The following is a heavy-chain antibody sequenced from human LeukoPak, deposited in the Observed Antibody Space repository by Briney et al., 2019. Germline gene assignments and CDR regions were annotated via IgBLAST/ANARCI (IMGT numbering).Heavy chain of an antibody. CDR1: GFTFSSYW. V-gene: IGHV3-48*04. J-gene: IGHJ4*02. Sequence: GGSLRLSCAASGFTFSSYWMSWVRQAPGKGLEWVSYISFSGSTIYYADSVKGRFTISRDNAKNSLYLQMNSLRAEDTAVYYCAKGGYSYGQPFDYWGQGTLVTVSS. CDR3: AKGGYSYGQPFDY. CDR2: ISFSGSTI. D-gene: IGHD5-18*01.